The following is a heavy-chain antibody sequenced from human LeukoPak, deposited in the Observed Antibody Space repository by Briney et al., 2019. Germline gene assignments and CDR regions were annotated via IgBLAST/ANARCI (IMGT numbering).Heavy chain of an antibody. CDR3: ARAQRGSGFDI. J-gene: IGHJ3*02. V-gene: IGHV4-30-2*01. Sequence: SETLSLTCTVSGGSISSGGYSWSWIRQPPGKGLEWIGYIYHSGSTYYNPSLKSRVTISVDRSKNQFSLKLSSVTAADTAVYYCARAQRGSGFDIWGQGTMVTVSS. CDR1: GGSISSGGYS. D-gene: IGHD6-25*01. CDR2: IYHSGST.